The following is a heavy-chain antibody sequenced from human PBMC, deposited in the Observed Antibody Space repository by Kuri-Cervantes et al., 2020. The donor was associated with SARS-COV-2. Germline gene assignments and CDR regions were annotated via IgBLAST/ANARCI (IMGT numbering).Heavy chain of an antibody. V-gene: IGHV3-48*01. CDR2: ISSSSSTI. D-gene: IGHD3-3*01. Sequence: GESLKISCAASGFTFSSYSMNWVRQAPGKGLEWVSYISSSSSTIYYADSVKGRFTISRDNAKNSLYLQMNSLRAEDTAVYYCASPRYYDFWSGPAGVMDVWGQGTTVTVPS. CDR1: GFTFSSYS. J-gene: IGHJ6*02. CDR3: ASPRYYDFWSGPAGVMDV.